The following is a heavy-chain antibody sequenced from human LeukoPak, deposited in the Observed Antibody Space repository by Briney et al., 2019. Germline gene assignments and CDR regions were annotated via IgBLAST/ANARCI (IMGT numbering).Heavy chain of an antibody. D-gene: IGHD2-2*01. Sequence: SVKASCKASGGTFSSYAISWVRQAPGQGLEWMGGIIPIFGTANYAQKFQGRVTITADRSTSTAYMELSRLRSDDTAVYYCARDDQHEGYYMDVWGKGTTVTISS. CDR3: ARDDQHEGYYMDV. J-gene: IGHJ6*03. V-gene: IGHV1-69*06. CDR2: IIPIFGTA. CDR1: GGTFSSYA.